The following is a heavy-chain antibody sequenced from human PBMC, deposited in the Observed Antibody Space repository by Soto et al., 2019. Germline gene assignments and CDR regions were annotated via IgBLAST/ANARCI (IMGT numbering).Heavy chain of an antibody. CDR3: ATGTPPNCTNGVCYNRGYYYYMDV. V-gene: IGHV1-18*01. CDR2: ISAYNGNT. D-gene: IGHD2-8*01. J-gene: IGHJ6*03. CDR1: GYTFTSYG. Sequence: ASVKVSCKASGYTFTSYGISWVRQAPGQGLEWMGWISAYNGNTNYAQKLQGRVTMTTDTSTSTAYMELRSLRSDDTAVYYCATGTPPNCTNGVCYNRGYYYYMDVWGKGTTVTVSS.